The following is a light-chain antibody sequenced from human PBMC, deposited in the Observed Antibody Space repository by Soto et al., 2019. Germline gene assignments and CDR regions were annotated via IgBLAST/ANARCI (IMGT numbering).Light chain of an antibody. CDR3: SSYTASATPIL. J-gene: IGLJ3*02. V-gene: IGLV2-14*03. CDR2: DVS. CDR1: SSDIGGYNY. Sequence: QSALTQPASVSGSPGQSITISCTGTSSDIGGYNYVSWYQHHPGKAPKLMIYDVSNRPSGVSNRFSGSKSANTASLTISGLQAEHEADYYCSSYTASATPILFGGGTKLTVL.